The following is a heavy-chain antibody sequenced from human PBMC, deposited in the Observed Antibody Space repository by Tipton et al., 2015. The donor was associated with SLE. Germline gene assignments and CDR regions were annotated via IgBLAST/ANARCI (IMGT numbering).Heavy chain of an antibody. D-gene: IGHD5-24*01. V-gene: IGHV1-69*01. Sequence: QVQLVQSGAEVREPGSSVKVSCKASGDIFSSYGIHWVRQASGKGLEWMGGIIPIFGTTNYAQAFQGRVTITADESTTTAYLELNSLRSGDTAVYFCARAESPEEMAGNFAHWGQGTLVTVSS. CDR3: ARAESPEEMAGNFAH. CDR2: IIPIFGTT. J-gene: IGHJ4*02. CDR1: GDIFSSYG.